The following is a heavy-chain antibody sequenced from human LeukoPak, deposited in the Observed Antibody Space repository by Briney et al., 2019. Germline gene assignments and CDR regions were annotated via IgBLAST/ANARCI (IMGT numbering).Heavy chain of an antibody. D-gene: IGHD1-26*01. CDR3: ASSDIFDY. CDR2: NDPNDSYT. V-gene: IGHV5-10-1*01. CDR1: GYSVTSHW. J-gene: IGHJ4*02. Sequence: GESLKISCKGSGYSVTSHWINWVRQVPGKGLEWMGKNDPNDSYTKYSPSFQGHVTMSADKSLSTTYLHWSSLKASDTAMYYCASSDIFDYWGQGTLVTVSS.